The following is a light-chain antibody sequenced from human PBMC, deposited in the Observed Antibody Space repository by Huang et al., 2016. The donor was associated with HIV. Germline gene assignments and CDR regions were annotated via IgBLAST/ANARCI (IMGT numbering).Light chain of an antibody. V-gene: IGKV3-11*01. CDR1: QSVSSY. Sequence: IVLTQSPATLSLSPGVRATLSCRASQSVSSYFAWYQQKPGQAPRLLIYDASNRATGIPARFSGSGSGTDFTLTISSLEPEDFAVYYCQQRSNWPPLTFGGGTKVEIK. CDR3: QQRSNWPPLT. CDR2: DAS. J-gene: IGKJ4*01.